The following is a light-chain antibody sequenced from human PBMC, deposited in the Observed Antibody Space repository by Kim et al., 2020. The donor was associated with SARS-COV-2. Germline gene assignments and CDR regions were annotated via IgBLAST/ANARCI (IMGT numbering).Light chain of an antibody. CDR1: QDIIGY. CDR2: DAS. J-gene: IGKJ4*01. CDR3: QQYYSYPLT. V-gene: IGKV1-8*01. Sequence: AIRITQSPSSLSASTGDTVTITCRASQDIIGYLAWYQQKAGRAPKLLIYDASTLQSGVPSRFSGSESGTDFTLTISCLQSEDFATYYCQQYYSYPLTFGGGTKVDIK.